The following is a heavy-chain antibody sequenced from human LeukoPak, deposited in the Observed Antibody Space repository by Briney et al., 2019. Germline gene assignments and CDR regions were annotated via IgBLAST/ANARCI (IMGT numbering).Heavy chain of an antibody. D-gene: IGHD2-15*01. Sequence: SETLSLTCTVSGGSISSSSYYWGWIRQPPGKGLEWIGSIYYSGSAYYNPSLKSRVTISVDTSKNQFSLKLSSVTAADTAVYYCASPFLGYCSGGSCPKTYYYYGMDVWGQGTTVTVSS. CDR1: GGSISSSSYY. CDR2: IYYSGSA. V-gene: IGHV4-39*01. J-gene: IGHJ6*02. CDR3: ASPFLGYCSGGSCPKTYYYYGMDV.